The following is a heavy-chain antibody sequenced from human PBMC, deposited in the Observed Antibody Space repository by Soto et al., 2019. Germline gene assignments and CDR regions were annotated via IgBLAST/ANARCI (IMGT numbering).Heavy chain of an antibody. Sequence: GASVKVSCKASGYTFTGYYPHWVRQAPGQGLEWMGWINPNSGGTNYTQKFQGRVTMTGDTSITTAYLELGRLRSDDTAVYYCARGRYSYGYFFEYWGQGTLATVPS. V-gene: IGHV1-2*02. CDR2: INPNSGGT. CDR3: ARGRYSYGYFFEY. J-gene: IGHJ4*02. D-gene: IGHD5-18*01. CDR1: GYTFTGYY.